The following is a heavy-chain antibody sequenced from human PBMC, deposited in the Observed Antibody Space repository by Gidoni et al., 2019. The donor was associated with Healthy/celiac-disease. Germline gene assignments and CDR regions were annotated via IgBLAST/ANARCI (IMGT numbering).Heavy chain of an antibody. D-gene: IGHD6-19*01. Sequence: EVQLVESGGGLVKPGGSLRLSCAASGFTFSSYSMNWVRQAPGKGLGGVSSISSSSSYIYYADSVKGRFTISRDNAKNSLYLQMNSLRAEDTAVYYCARDFERYSSGWYYSFDYWGQGTLVTVSS. CDR2: ISSSSSYI. J-gene: IGHJ4*02. CDR3: ARDFERYSSGWYYSFDY. CDR1: GFTFSSYS. V-gene: IGHV3-21*01.